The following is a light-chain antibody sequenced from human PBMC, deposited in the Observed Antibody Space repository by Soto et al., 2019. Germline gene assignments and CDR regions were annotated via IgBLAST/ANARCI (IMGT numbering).Light chain of an antibody. V-gene: IGLV1-47*01. J-gene: IGLJ2*01. CDR3: AAWDDTLSGLV. Sequence: QSVLTQPPSASGTPGHTVTISCSGRNSNIGSNYVYWYQQLPGTAPRLLMYRADQRPSGVPDRFSGSKSGTSASLAISGLRSEDEADYYCAAWDDTLSGLVFGGGTKVTVL. CDR1: NSNIGSNY. CDR2: RAD.